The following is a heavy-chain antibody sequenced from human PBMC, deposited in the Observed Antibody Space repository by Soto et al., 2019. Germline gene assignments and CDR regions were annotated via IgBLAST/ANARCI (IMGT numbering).Heavy chain of an antibody. CDR2: IYYSGST. J-gene: IGHJ4*02. Sequence: SETLSLTCTVSGGSISSYYWSWIRQPPGKGLEWIGYIYYSGSTNYNPSLKSRVTISVDTSKNQFSLKLSSVTAADTAVYYCAALYGDYENYFDYWGQGTLVTVSS. CDR1: GGSISSYY. V-gene: IGHV4-59*01. CDR3: AALYGDYENYFDY. D-gene: IGHD4-17*01.